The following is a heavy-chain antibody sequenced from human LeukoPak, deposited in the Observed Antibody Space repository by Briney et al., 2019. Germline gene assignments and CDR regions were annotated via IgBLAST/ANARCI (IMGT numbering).Heavy chain of an antibody. D-gene: IGHD3-3*01. J-gene: IGHJ6*03. CDR3: AKDLLGVYYDFWSGYLGSYYYYMDV. V-gene: IGHV3-23*01. CDR1: GFTFSSYA. CDR2: ISGSGGST. Sequence: PGGSLRLSCAASGFTFSSYAMSWVRQAPGKGLEWVSAISGSGGSTYYADSVKGRFTISRDNSKNTLYLQMNSLRAEDTAVYYCAKDLLGVYYDFWSGYLGSYYYYMDVWGKGTTVTVSS.